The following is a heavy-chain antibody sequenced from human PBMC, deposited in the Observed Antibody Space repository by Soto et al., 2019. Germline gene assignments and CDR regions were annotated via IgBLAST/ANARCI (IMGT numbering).Heavy chain of an antibody. CDR2: ITPSGDIT. CDR1: GYTFASYY. V-gene: IGHV1-46*01. J-gene: IGHJ6*02. Sequence: QVQLVQSGAEVKKPGASVKLSCKTSGYTFASYYVHWVRQATGQGLEWMGIITPSGDITTYAQKFQGRLTMTSDSPTSTIYLELSSLRSADTAIYYCARHIRGYFAIDVWGHGTTDTVS. CDR3: ARHIRGYFAIDV.